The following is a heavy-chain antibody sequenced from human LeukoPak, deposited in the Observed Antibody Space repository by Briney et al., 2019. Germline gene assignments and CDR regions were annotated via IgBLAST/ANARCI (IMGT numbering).Heavy chain of an antibody. J-gene: IGHJ4*02. V-gene: IGHV3-23*01. CDR1: GFTLSDHY. Sequence: PGGSLRLSCAASGFTLSDHYMDWVRQAPGKGLEWVSAISGSGGSTYYADSVKGRFTISRDNSKNTLYLQMNSLRAEDTAVYYCAKDPRITMIVVVDYYFDYWGQGTLVTVSS. D-gene: IGHD3-22*01. CDR3: AKDPRITMIVVVDYYFDY. CDR2: ISGSGGST.